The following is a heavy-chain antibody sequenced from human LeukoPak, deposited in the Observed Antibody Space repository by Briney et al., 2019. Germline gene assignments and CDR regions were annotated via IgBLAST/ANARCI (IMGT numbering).Heavy chain of an antibody. D-gene: IGHD3-16*02. CDR1: GYTFTGYY. CDR2: INPNSGGT. CDR3: ARKGVTFGGVITYNWFDP. V-gene: IGHV1-2*02. Sequence: GASVKVSCKASGYTFTGYYLHWVRQAPGQGLEWMGWINPNSGGTNYAQKFQGRVTITRDTSISTAYMELSSLRSDDTAVYYCARKGVTFGGVITYNWFDPWGQGTLVTVSS. J-gene: IGHJ5*02.